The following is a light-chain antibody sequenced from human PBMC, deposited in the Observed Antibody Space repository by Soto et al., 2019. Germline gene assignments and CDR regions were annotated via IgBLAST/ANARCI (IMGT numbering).Light chain of an antibody. V-gene: IGKV1-5*03. Sequence: DIQMTQSPSTLSASVGDTVTITCRASQSFSNWLAWYQQKPGKAPKFVIYKASTLESGGPSRFSGSGSGTEFTLTISSLQPDDFATYYCQQYNSYSWTFGQGTKVEIK. CDR1: QSFSNW. CDR2: KAS. J-gene: IGKJ1*01. CDR3: QQYNSYSWT.